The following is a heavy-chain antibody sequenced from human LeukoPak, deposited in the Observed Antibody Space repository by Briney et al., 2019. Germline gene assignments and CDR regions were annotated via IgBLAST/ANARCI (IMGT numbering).Heavy chain of an antibody. CDR3: AKAARSTSGWYED. J-gene: IGHJ4*02. D-gene: IGHD6-19*01. Sequence: GGSLRLSCAASGFTVSSNYMSWVRQAPGKGLEWVSAISGSGGSTYYADSVKGRFTISRDNSKNTLYLQMNSLRAEDTAVYYCAKAARSTSGWYEDWGQGTLVTVSS. CDR1: GFTVSSNY. CDR2: ISGSGGST. V-gene: IGHV3-23*01.